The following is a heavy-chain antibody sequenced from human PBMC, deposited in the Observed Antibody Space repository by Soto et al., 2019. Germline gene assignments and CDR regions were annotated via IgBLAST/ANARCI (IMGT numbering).Heavy chain of an antibody. CDR2: INPNSGGT. D-gene: IGHD2-2*01. CDR3: ARSLTEGYCTIAGCSTIPLYGMDV. V-gene: IGHV1-2*02. CDR1: GYTFSVYY. J-gene: IGHJ6*02. Sequence: ASVTVSCQASGYTFSVYYIHWLRQAPGQGLEWMGWINPNSGGTNYAQKFQGRVTVTRDTPTSTAYMELSRLTSDDTAVYYCARSLTEGYCTIAGCSTIPLYGMDVWGQGTTVTVSS.